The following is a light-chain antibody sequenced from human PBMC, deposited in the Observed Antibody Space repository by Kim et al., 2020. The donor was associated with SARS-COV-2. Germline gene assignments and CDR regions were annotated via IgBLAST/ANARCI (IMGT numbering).Light chain of an antibody. CDR3: CSYAGSYTPVV. CDR1: SCDFACNNY. V-gene: IGLV2-11*01. Sequence: SVTITCTRTSCDFACNNYVSLDHQHPGHASTLMFYDVSRRPSGVPEFFSGSKSGYTASLTISGLQAEDEADYYCCSYAGSYTPVVFGGGTQLTVL. J-gene: IGLJ2*01. CDR2: DVS.